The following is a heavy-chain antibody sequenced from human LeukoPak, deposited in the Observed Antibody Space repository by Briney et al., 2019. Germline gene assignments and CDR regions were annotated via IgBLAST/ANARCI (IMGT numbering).Heavy chain of an antibody. CDR3: ATGAPTVTALGDAFDI. D-gene: IGHD4-17*01. CDR1: GGTFSSYA. J-gene: IGHJ3*02. CDR2: IIPIFGTA. V-gene: IGHV1-69*05. Sequence: SVKVSCKASGGTFSSYAISWVRQAPGQGLEWMGGIIPIFGTANYAQKFQGRVTITTDESTSTAYMELSSLRSEDTSVYYCATGAPTVTALGDAFDIWGQGTMVTVSS.